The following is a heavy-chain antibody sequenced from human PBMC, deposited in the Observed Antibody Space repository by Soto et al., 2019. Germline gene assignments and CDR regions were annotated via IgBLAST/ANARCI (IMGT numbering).Heavy chain of an antibody. V-gene: IGHV3-30-3*01. CDR3: ARAGVVVVAATRYNHYYGMDV. J-gene: IGHJ6*02. CDR2: ISYDGSNK. Sequence: QVQLVESGGGVVQPGRSLRLSCAASGFTFSSYAMHWVRQAPGKGLEWVAVISYDGSNKYYADSVKGRFTISRDNSKNTLYLQMNSLRAEDTAVYYCARAGVVVVAATRYNHYYGMDVWGQGTTVTVSS. CDR1: GFTFSSYA. D-gene: IGHD2-15*01.